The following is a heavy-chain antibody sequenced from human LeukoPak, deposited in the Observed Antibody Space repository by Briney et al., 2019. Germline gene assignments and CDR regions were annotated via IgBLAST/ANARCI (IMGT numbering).Heavy chain of an antibody. V-gene: IGHV1-69*13. D-gene: IGHD3-16*01. CDR1: GVTSSSYV. J-gene: IGHJ4*01. Sequence: ASVKVSCKASGVTSSSYVISWLRQAPGQGLEWVGGIIPILEISNYAQKFQGRVTMTAGGSTSIAYMELSSLTSEDTAVYYCATGGSTAYYRYDYWGHGTLVTVSS. CDR2: IIPILEIS. CDR3: ATGGSTAYYRYDY.